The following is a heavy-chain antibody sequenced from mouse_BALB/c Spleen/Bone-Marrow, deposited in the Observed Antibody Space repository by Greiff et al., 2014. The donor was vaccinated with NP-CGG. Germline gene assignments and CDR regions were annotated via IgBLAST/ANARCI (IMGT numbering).Heavy chain of an antibody. CDR1: GFTFSSYT. V-gene: IGHV5-6-4*01. CDR2: ISSGGSYT. D-gene: IGHD2-1*01. CDR3: TRDGKGNYDYAMDY. Sequence: EVQVVGSGGGLVKPGGPLKLSCAASGFTFSSYTMSWVRQTPEKRLEWVATISSGGSYTYYPDSVKGRFTISRDNAKNTLYLQMSSLKSEDTAMYYCTRDGKGNYDYAMDYWGQGTSVTVSS. J-gene: IGHJ4*01.